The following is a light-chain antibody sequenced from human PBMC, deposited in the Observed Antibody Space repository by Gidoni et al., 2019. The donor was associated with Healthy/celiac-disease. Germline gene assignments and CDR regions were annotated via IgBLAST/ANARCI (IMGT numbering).Light chain of an antibody. CDR3: QQSYSTPLT. J-gene: IGKJ4*01. CDR2: AAS. CDR1: QRISSY. V-gene: IGKV1-39*01. Sequence: DIQMTQSPSSLSASVGDRVTITCRASQRISSYLNWYQQKPGKSPKLLSYAASSLQSGVPSRFSDSGSGTDFTLTISSLQPEDFATYYCQQSYSTPLTFGGGTKVEIK.